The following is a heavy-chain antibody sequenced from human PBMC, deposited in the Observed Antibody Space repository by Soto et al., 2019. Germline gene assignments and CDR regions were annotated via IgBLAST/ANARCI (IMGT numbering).Heavy chain of an antibody. Sequence: ASVTVSCNAAGFTFTSYDINWVRQVTGQGLEWMGWMNPNSGNTGYAQKLQGRVTMTTDTSTSTAYMELRSLRSDDTAVYYCARITMVRGVIITWDYWGQGTLVTVSS. CDR3: ARITMVRGVIITWDY. V-gene: IGHV1-8*02. CDR2: MNPNSGNT. D-gene: IGHD3-10*01. J-gene: IGHJ4*02. CDR1: GFTFTSYD.